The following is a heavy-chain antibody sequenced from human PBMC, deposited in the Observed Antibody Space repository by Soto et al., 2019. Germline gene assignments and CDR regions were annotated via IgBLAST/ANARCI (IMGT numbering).Heavy chain of an antibody. CDR3: ARAGPYDSSGYYYPY. D-gene: IGHD3-22*01. Sequence: GEPLKISCKGSGYSFTSYWIGWVRQMPGKGLEWMGIIYPGDSDTRYSPSFQGRVTISADKSISTAYLQWSSLKASDTAMYYCARAGPYDSSGYYYPYWGQGTLVTVSS. CDR1: GYSFTSYW. CDR2: IYPGDSDT. J-gene: IGHJ4*02. V-gene: IGHV5-51*01.